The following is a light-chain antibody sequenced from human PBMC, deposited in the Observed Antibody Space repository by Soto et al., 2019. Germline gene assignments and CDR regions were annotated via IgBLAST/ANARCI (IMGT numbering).Light chain of an antibody. V-gene: IGKV3-15*01. J-gene: IGKJ5*01. CDR2: GAS. CDR1: QSVSSN. CDR3: QQYHNWPPIT. Sequence: EIVMTQSPATLSVSPGERATLSCRASQSVSSNLAWYQQKPGQAPRLLIYGASTRATGIPARFRGSVPGTEFTLTISSLQSEDVAVYYCQQYHNWPPITFGQGTRLEIK.